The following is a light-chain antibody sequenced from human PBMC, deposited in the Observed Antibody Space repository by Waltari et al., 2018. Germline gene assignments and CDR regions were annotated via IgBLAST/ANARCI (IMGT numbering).Light chain of an antibody. CDR2: DVS. CDR3: SSYTGSNTLV. V-gene: IGLV2-14*03. J-gene: IGLJ2*01. Sequence: QSALTQPASVSGSPGQSITISCTGTSSDVGGYNYVSWYQQHPGKAPKLMIYDVSNRPAGVSNRCSGSKSGNTASLTVSGLQAEDEADYYCSSYTGSNTLVFGGGTKLTVL. CDR1: SSDVGGYNY.